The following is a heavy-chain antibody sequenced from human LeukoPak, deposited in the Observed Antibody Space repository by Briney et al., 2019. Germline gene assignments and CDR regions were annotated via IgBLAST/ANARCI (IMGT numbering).Heavy chain of an antibody. V-gene: IGHV3-30-3*01. D-gene: IGHD3-22*01. Sequence: GGSLRLSCAASGFTFSSYAMHWVRQAPGQGLVWVAVISYDGSNKYYADSVKGRFTISRDNSKNTLYLQMNSLRAEDTAVYYCAREEDYDSSGYSVNYFDYWGQGTLVTVSS. CDR1: GFTFSSYA. J-gene: IGHJ4*02. CDR2: ISYDGSNK. CDR3: AREEDYDSSGYSVNYFDY.